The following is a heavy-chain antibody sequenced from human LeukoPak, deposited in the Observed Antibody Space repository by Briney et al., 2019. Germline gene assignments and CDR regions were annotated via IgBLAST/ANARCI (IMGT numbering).Heavy chain of an antibody. CDR2: ASYDISKT. V-gene: IGHV3-30*18. D-gene: IGHD2-15*01. CDR1: GFTFSRYG. Sequence: GGSLRLSCTASGFTFSRYGMHWGRQAPGKGLEWVALASYDISKTYYADSVKGRFTISRDNSKNTLYLQMNSLRAEDTAVYYCAKAPDNVVVIAATHFDSWGQGTLVTVSS. CDR3: AKAPDNVVVIAATHFDS. J-gene: IGHJ4*02.